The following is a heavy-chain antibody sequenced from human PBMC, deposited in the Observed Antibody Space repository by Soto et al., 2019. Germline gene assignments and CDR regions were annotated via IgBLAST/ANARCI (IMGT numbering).Heavy chain of an antibody. Sequence: ETLSLSCPVSGGSISSYYWSWIRQPAGKGLEWIGYIYYSGSTNYNPSLKSRVTISVDTSKNQFSLKLSSVTAADTAVYYCARDRPGGTMVRGVIPSDWYFDLWGRGTLVTVYS. D-gene: IGHD3-10*01. CDR3: ARDRPGGTMVRGVIPSDWYFDL. V-gene: IGHV4-59*01. CDR2: IYYSGST. CDR1: GGSISSYY. J-gene: IGHJ2*01.